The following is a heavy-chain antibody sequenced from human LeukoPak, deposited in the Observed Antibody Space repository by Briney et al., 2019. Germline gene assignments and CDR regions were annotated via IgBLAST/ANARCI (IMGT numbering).Heavy chain of an antibody. D-gene: IGHD4-11*01. CDR3: ARGDYSNYSDWFDP. V-gene: IGHV1-69*04. J-gene: IGHJ5*02. Sequence: SVKVSCKASGGTFGSYAISWVRQAPGQGLEWMGRIIPILGIANYAQKFQGRVTITADKSTSTAYMELSSLRSEDTAVYYCARGDYSNYSDWFDPWGQGTLVTVSS. CDR2: IIPILGIA. CDR1: GGTFGSYA.